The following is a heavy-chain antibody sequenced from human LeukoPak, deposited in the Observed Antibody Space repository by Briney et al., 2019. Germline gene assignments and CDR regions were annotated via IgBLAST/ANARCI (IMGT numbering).Heavy chain of an antibody. V-gene: IGHV4-34*01. Sequence: SETLSLTCAVYGGSFSGYYWSWIRQPPGKGLEWIGEINHSGSTNYNPSLKSRVTISGDTSKNRFSLKLSSVTAADTAMYYCARELLWFGELAGWGQGTLVTVSS. J-gene: IGHJ4*02. CDR3: ARELLWFGELAG. CDR2: INHSGST. D-gene: IGHD3-10*01. CDR1: GGSFSGYY.